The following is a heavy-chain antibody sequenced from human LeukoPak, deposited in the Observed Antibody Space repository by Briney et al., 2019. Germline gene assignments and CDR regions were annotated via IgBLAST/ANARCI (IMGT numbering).Heavy chain of an antibody. Sequence: SLRLSCAASGSTFSSYGMHWVRQAPGKGLEWVAVISYNGSNKYYADSVKGRFTISRDNSKITVYLQMSSRRAEDTAVCYCAKNFLTGHTTHLSYFDYWGQGT. CDR2: ISYNGSNK. D-gene: IGHD3/OR15-3a*01. CDR1: GSTFSSYG. J-gene: IGHJ4*02. CDR3: AKNFLTGHTTHLSYFDY. V-gene: IGHV3-30*18.